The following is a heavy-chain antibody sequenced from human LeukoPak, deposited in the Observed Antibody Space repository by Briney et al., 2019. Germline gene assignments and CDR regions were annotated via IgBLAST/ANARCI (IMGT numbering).Heavy chain of an antibody. D-gene: IGHD3-22*01. CDR3: ARGSTYYDSSGQVPFDY. Sequence: GGSLRLSCAASGFTFSTYSMDWVRQAPGKGLEWVSYISSSSSTIYYADSVKGRFTISRDNAKNSLYLQMNSLRAEDTAVYYCARGSTYYDSSGQVPFDYWGQGTLVTVPS. V-gene: IGHV3-48*01. CDR1: GFTFSTYS. J-gene: IGHJ4*02. CDR2: ISSSSSTI.